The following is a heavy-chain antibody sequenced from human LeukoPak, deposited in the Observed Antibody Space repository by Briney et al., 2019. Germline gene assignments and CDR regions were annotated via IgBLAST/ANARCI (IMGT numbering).Heavy chain of an antibody. J-gene: IGHJ6*03. CDR2: ISSSSSYI. Sequence: PGGSLRLSCAASGFTFSSYSTNWVRQAPGKGLEWVSSISSSSSYIYYADSVKGRFTISRDNAKNSLYLQMNSLRAEDTAVYYCARVVAADSSGYYYPYYYMDVWGKGTTVTVSS. V-gene: IGHV3-21*01. D-gene: IGHD3-22*01. CDR1: GFTFSSYS. CDR3: ARVVAADSSGYYYPYYYMDV.